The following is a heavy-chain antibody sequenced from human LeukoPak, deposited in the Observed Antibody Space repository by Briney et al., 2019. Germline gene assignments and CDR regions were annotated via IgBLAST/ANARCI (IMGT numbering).Heavy chain of an antibody. J-gene: IGHJ4*02. D-gene: IGHD4-17*01. Sequence: SETLSVTCTVSGYSISSGYYWGWIRQPPGKGLEWIGEINHSGSTNYNPSLKSRVTISVDTSKNQFSLKLSSVTAADTAVYYCASIDYGDYFSGYWGQGTLVTVSS. CDR2: INHSGST. CDR1: GYSISSGYY. V-gene: IGHV4-38-2*02. CDR3: ASIDYGDYFSGY.